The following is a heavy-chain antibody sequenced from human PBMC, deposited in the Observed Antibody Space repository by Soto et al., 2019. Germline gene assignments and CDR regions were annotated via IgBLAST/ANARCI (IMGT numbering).Heavy chain of an antibody. CDR3: ARVSRSSSGYYTFDY. CDR2: ISSSGITI. Sequence: PGGSLRLSCAASGFTFSDYYRSWIRQAPGKGLEWVSYISSSGITIYYADSVKGRFTISRYNAKNSLYLQNNSLRAEDTAVYYCARVSRSSSGYYTFDYWGQGTLVTVSS. V-gene: IGHV3-11*01. D-gene: IGHD3-22*01. CDR1: GFTFSDYY. J-gene: IGHJ4*02.